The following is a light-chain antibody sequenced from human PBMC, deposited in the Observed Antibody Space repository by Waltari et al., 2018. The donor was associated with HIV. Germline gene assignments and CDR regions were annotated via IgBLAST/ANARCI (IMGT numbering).Light chain of an antibody. CDR1: TSDFVAYNY. CDR2: DVT. CDR3: ASHAGSKDV. J-gene: IGLJ2*01. V-gene: IGLV2-8*01. Sequence: QFPLPQPPSAPGSLGQSVTIPCTGPTSDFVAYNYFSWSQQHPGKAPKLMIYDVTKRPSGVPDRFSGSKSGNTASLTVSGLQAEDEADYYCASHAGSKDVFGGGTRLTVL.